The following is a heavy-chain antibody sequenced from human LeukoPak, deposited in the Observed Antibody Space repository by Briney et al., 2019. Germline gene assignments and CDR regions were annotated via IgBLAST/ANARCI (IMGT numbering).Heavy chain of an antibody. Sequence: ASVKVSCKASGYSFTGYYMHWVRQAPGQGLEWMGWINPNSGGTKYAQKFQGRVTLTRDTSIRTAYMELSRLRSDDTAVYYCARDFGSIDAFDIWGQGTMVTVSS. D-gene: IGHD1-26*01. CDR2: INPNSGGT. CDR3: ARDFGSIDAFDI. CDR1: GYSFTGYY. V-gene: IGHV1-2*02. J-gene: IGHJ3*02.